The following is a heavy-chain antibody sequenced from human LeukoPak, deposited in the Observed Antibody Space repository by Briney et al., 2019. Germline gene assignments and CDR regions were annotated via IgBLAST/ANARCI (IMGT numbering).Heavy chain of an antibody. CDR2: INPSGGST. D-gene: IGHD2-15*01. Sequence: ASVKVSCKASGYTFTSYYMHWVRQAPGQGLEWMGIINPSGGSTSYAQKFQGRVTMTRDTSTSTVYMELSSLRFEDTAVYYCARAWGAATLPGPWGQGTLVTVSS. V-gene: IGHV1-46*01. CDR3: ARAWGAATLPGP. CDR1: GYTFTSYY. J-gene: IGHJ5*02.